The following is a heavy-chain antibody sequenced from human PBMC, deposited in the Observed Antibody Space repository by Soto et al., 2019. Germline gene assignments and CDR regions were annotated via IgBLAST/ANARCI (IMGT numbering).Heavy chain of an antibody. Sequence: QVQLQESGPGLVKPSETLSLTCTVSGGSISSYYWSWIRQPPGKGLEWIGYISYSGNTKYNHSLKSRVTISVYTSKNQFSLKLNSVTAADTAMYYCARTNYDVLTGYYRGGWFAPWGQGTLVTVSS. J-gene: IGHJ5*02. CDR1: GGSISSYY. CDR3: ARTNYDVLTGYYRGGWFAP. CDR2: ISYSGNT. D-gene: IGHD3-9*01. V-gene: IGHV4-59*01.